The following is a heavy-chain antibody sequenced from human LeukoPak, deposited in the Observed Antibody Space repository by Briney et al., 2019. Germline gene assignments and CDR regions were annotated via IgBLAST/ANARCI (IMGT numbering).Heavy chain of an antibody. CDR3: ARNYYYGSGSYYNVYPIDY. CDR2: ISTSYGNT. D-gene: IGHD3-10*01. V-gene: IGHV1-18*04. J-gene: IGHJ4*02. CDR1: GYTFTGYY. Sequence: VASVKVSCKASGYTFTGYYMHWVRQAPGQGLEWMGWISTSYGNTDYAQKLQGRVTMTTDTSTSTAYMELRSLRSDDTAVYYCARNYYYGSGSYYNVYPIDYWGQGTLVTVSS.